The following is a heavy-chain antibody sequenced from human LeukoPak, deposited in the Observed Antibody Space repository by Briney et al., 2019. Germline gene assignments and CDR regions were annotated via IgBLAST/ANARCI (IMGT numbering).Heavy chain of an antibody. J-gene: IGHJ4*02. CDR1: GFTFSSYA. D-gene: IGHD3-3*01. Sequence: PGGSLRLSCAASGFTFSSYAMHWVRRAPGKGLEWVAVISYDGSNKYYADSVKGRFTISRDNSKNTLYLQMNSLRAEDTAVYYCAKAVRFLEWLLSGAFDYWGQGTLVTVSS. V-gene: IGHV3-30-3*01. CDR2: ISYDGSNK. CDR3: AKAVRFLEWLLSGAFDY.